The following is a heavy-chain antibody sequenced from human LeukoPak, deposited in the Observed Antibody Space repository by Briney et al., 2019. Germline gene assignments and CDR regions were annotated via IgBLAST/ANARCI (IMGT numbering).Heavy chain of an antibody. CDR3: ARTTEAHSWRTRYYDYYMDV. J-gene: IGHJ6*03. D-gene: IGHD6-13*01. CDR2: IYSSGSI. CDR1: SGSISSYY. V-gene: IGHV4-4*07. Sequence: SETLSLTCTVSSGSISSYYWSWIRQPAGKGLEWIGRIYSSGSINYNPSLKSRVTMSVDTSKNQFSLKLSSVTAADTAVYYCARTTEAHSWRTRYYDYYMDVWGKGTTVTVSS.